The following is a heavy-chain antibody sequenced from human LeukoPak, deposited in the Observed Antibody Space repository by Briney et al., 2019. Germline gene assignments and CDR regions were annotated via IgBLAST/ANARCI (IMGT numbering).Heavy chain of an antibody. J-gene: IGHJ4*02. CDR2: LSYDGSNK. D-gene: IGHD1-26*01. CDR1: GSTSSSYG. V-gene: IGHV3-30*18. CDR3: AKDHEGAYDY. Sequence: GRSLRLSCAASGSTSSSYGMHWVRQAPGKGLEWVAVLSYDGSNKYYADSVKGRFTISRDNSKNTLYLQMNSLRAEDTAVYYCAKDHEGAYDYWGQGTLVTVSS.